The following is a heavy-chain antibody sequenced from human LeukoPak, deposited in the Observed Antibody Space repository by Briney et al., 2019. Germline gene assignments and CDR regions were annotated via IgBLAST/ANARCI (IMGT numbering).Heavy chain of an antibody. J-gene: IGHJ3*02. CDR2: IYYSGST. CDR1: GGSISSYY. CDR3: ARDSQQLVPVRGAFDI. V-gene: IGHV4-59*01. Sequence: SETLSLTCTVSGGSISSYYWSWIRQPPGKGLEWIGDIYYSGSTNYNPSLTSRVTISVDTSKNQFSLKLSSVTAADTAVYYCARDSQQLVPVRGAFDIWGQGTMVTVSS. D-gene: IGHD6-13*01.